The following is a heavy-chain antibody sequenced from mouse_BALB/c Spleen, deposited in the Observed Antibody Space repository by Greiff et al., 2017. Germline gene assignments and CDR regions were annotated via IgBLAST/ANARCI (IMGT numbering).Heavy chain of an antibody. J-gene: IGHJ2*01. Sequence: VQLQQSGAELVRSGASVKLSCTASGFNIKDYYMHWVKQRPEQGLEWIGWIDPENGDTEYAPKFQGKATMTADTSSNTAYLQLSSLTSEDTAVYYCNAWGYDLDYWGQGTTRTVSS. V-gene: IGHV14-4*02. CDR2: IDPENGDT. CDR1: GFNIKDYY. D-gene: IGHD2-14*01. CDR3: NAWGYDLDY.